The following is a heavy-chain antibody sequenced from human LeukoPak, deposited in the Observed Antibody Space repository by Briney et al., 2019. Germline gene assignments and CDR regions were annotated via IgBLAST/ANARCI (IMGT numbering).Heavy chain of an antibody. CDR3: ARAPYGSNYFSMDV. D-gene: IGHD3-10*01. V-gene: IGHV3-48*04. CDR2: ISSTGRTI. CDR1: GFTFSSYS. J-gene: IGHJ6*03. Sequence: PGGSLRLSCAASGFTFSSYSMNRIRQAPGKGLEWVSYISSTGRTIYYADSVKGRFTISRDNAKKSHYLQMHSLRAEDTAVYYCARAPYGSNYFSMDVWGKGTLVTFSS.